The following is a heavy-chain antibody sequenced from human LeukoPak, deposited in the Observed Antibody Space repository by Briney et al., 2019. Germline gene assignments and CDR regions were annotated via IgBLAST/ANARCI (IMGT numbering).Heavy chain of an antibody. Sequence: GGSLRLSCAASGFTFSSYTMNWVRQAPGKGLEWVSSISSSSNYIYYADSVKGRFTISRDNAKNSLYLQMNSLRAEDTAVYYCARDLKREDYWGQGTLVTVSS. CDR2: ISSSSNYI. V-gene: IGHV3-21*01. J-gene: IGHJ4*02. CDR3: ARDLKREDY. CDR1: GFTFSSYT.